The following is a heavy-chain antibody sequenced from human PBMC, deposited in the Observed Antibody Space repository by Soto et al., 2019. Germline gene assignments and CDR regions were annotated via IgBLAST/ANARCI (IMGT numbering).Heavy chain of an antibody. V-gene: IGHV1-45*02. CDR1: GHTFTYRY. J-gene: IGHJ6*02. Sequence: SVKVSCKASGHTFTYRYLHWVRQAPGQALEWMGWITPFNGNTNYAQKFQDRVTITRDRSMSTAYMELSSLRSEDTAMYYCASFGYYYDSSGSSYGMDVWGQGTTVTVSS. CDR2: ITPFNGNT. D-gene: IGHD3-22*01. CDR3: ASFGYYYDSSGSSYGMDV.